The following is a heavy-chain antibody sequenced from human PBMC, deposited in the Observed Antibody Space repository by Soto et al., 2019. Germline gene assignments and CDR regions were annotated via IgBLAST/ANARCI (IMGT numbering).Heavy chain of an antibody. CDR2: IIPILGIA. V-gene: IGHV1-69*02. J-gene: IGHJ6*02. D-gene: IGHD3-9*01. CDR3: ARAPYYDILTGRRYYYYGMDV. CDR1: GGTFSSYT. Sequence: QVQLVQSGAEVKKPGSSVKVSCKASGGTFSSYTISWVRQAPGQGLEWMGRIIPILGIANYAQKFQGRVTITAHKATSTAYMELSSLRSEDTAVYYCARAPYYDILTGRRYYYYGMDVWGQGTTVTVSS.